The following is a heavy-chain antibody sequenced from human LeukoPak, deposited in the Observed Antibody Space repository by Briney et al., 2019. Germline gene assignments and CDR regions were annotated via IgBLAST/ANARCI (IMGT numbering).Heavy chain of an antibody. CDR3: ARETYSNYGLAYFDY. J-gene: IGHJ4*02. CDR2: ITSGSTI. D-gene: IGHD4-11*01. CDR1: GFTFRNYW. Sequence: GGSLRLSCAASGFTFRNYWMSWVRQAPGKGLEWVSYITSGSTIYYADSVKGRFTISRDNAKNSLYLQMNSLRAEDTAVYYCARETYSNYGLAYFDYWGQGTLVTVSS. V-gene: IGHV3-69-1*02.